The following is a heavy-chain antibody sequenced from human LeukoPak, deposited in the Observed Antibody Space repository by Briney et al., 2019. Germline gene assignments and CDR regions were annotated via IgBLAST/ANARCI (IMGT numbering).Heavy chain of an antibody. D-gene: IGHD5-18*01. V-gene: IGHV3-23*01. CDR3: ASSDTAMVTYNY. CDR2: ISGSGGST. J-gene: IGHJ4*02. CDR1: GFTFSSYA. Sequence: PGGSLRLSCAASGFTFSSYAMSWVRQAPGKGLEWVSAISGSGGSTYYADSVKGRFTISRDNSKNTLYLQMNGLRAEDTAVYYCASSDTAMVTYNYWGQGTLVTVSS.